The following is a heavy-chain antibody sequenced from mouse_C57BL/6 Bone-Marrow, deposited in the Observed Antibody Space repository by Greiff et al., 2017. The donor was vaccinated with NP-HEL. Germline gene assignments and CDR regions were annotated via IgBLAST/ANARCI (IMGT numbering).Heavy chain of an antibody. V-gene: IGHV1-64*01. CDR1: GYTFTSYW. CDR2: IHPNSGST. CDR3: ARLYGNYFYYAMDY. D-gene: IGHD2-1*01. J-gene: IGHJ4*01. Sequence: QVQLQQPGAELVKPGAPVKLSCKASGYTFTSYWMHWVKQRPGQGLEWIGMIHPNSGSTNYNEKFKSKATLTVDKSSSTAYMQLSSLTSEDSAVYYCARLYGNYFYYAMDYWGQGTSVTVSS.